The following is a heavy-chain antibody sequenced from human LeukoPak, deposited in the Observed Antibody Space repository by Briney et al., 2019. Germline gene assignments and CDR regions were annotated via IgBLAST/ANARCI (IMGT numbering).Heavy chain of an antibody. Sequence: SETLSLTCAVYGASFSVNNWIWIRQPPGKVLEWIGEINHSGTITYKPSLKSRLTISADTSKNQFSLKLSSVTAADTAVYYCARYCGSENYCISYWGQGTLVTVSS. J-gene: IGHJ4*01. CDR3: ARYCGSENYCISY. CDR1: GASFSVNN. CDR2: INHSGTI. D-gene: IGHD3-10*01. V-gene: IGHV4-34*01.